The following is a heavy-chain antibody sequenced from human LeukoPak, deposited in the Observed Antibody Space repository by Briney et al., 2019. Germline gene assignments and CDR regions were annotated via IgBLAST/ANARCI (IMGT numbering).Heavy chain of an antibody. D-gene: IGHD3-10*01. J-gene: IGHJ4*02. CDR2: IWYDGSTK. CDR1: GFNFSNYG. Sequence: GGSPRLSCAASGFNFSNYGMHWVRQVPGKGLEWVAVIWYDGSTKYYANYVKGRFTVSRDNSKNTLYLQMNILRPEDTAIYYCARDSGFGELVTYYFDYWGQGTLVTVSS. V-gene: IGHV3-33*01. CDR3: ARDSGFGELVTYYFDY.